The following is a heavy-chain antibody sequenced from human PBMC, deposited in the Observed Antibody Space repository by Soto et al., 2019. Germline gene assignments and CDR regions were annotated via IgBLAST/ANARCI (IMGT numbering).Heavy chain of an antibody. CDR1: GFTFSSYW. Sequence: GSLRLSCAASGFTFSSYWMSWVRQAPGKGLEWVANIKQDGSEKYYVDSVKGRFTISRDNAKNSLYLQMNSLRAEDTAVYYCARGGGVGIVVVVAAAFDIWGQGTMVTVSS. CDR2: IKQDGSEK. V-gene: IGHV3-7*03. D-gene: IGHD2-15*01. CDR3: ARGGGVGIVVVVAAAFDI. J-gene: IGHJ3*02.